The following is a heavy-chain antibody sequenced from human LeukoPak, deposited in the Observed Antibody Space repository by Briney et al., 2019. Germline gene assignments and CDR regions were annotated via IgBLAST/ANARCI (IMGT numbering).Heavy chain of an antibody. D-gene: IGHD3-10*01. CDR1: GTFFSSYF. V-gene: IGHV4-59*08. Sequence: SETLSLTCTVSGTFFSSYFWGWIRQPPGKGLEWIAYIHYNGDTNYNPSLKSRVTISVGPSRNQFSLQLSSVTAADTAVYYCARHITGSGSAFDHWGRGTLVTVSS. CDR2: IHYNGDT. J-gene: IGHJ2*01. CDR3: ARHITGSGSAFDH.